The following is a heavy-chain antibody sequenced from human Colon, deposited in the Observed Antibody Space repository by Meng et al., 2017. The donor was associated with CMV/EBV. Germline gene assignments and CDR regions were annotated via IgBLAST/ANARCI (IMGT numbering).Heavy chain of an antibody. J-gene: IGHJ4*02. CDR3: ARIYYASWSGYYRDY. V-gene: IGHV3-21*06. D-gene: IGHD3-3*01. CDR2: ITHTSDT. CDR1: GFTFSSYS. Sequence: GESLKISCSTSGFTFSSYSLNWVRQAPGKGLEWVSSITHTSDTYYADSLKGRFTLSRDNAQNSVYLQMNSLRAEDTAVYYCARIYYASWSGYYRDYWGQGTLVTVSS.